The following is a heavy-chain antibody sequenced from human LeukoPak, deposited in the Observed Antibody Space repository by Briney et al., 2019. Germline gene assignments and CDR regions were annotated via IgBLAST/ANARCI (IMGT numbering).Heavy chain of an antibody. CDR1: GYTFTSYD. CDR2: MNPNSGNT. V-gene: IGHV1-8*01. J-gene: IGHJ4*02. D-gene: IGHD3-10*01. CDR3: ARDGTTVPTDY. Sequence: GASVKVSCKASGYTFTSYDINWVRQATGQGLEWMGWMNPNSGNTGYAQKFQGRVTMTRNTSISTAYMELRSLRSDDTAVYYCARDGTTVPTDYWGQGTLVTVSS.